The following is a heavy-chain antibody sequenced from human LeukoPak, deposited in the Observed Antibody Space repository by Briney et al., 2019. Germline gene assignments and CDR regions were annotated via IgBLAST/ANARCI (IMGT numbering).Heavy chain of an antibody. CDR1: EFSLSNNY. CDR3: ARKSDSLMLRGGDC. J-gene: IGHJ4*02. D-gene: IGHD3-10*01. CDR2: IYSGGTT. V-gene: IGHV3-66*01. Sequence: GGSLTLSRVASEFSLSNNYMTWLRQARGRGRDGVSIIYSGGTTYYADSVRGTFTISRHNSNHTLYLQMDRLRVEDTAVYYCARKSDSLMLRGGDCWGQGTLVTVSS.